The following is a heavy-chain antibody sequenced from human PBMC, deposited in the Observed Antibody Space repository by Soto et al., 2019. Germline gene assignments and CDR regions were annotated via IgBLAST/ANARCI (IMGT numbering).Heavy chain of an antibody. J-gene: IGHJ5*02. CDR2: INPNSGGT. V-gene: IGHV1-2*04. CDR1: GYTFTGYY. Sequence: QVQLVQSGAEVKKPGASVKVSCKASGYTFTGYYMHWVRQAPGQGLEWMGWINPNSGGTNYAQKFQGWVTMTRDTSISTAYMEMSRLRSDDTAVYYCARGGIQARYYGSGSYSHRGWFDPWGQGTLVTVSS. CDR3: ARGGIQARYYGSGSYSHRGWFDP. D-gene: IGHD3-10*01.